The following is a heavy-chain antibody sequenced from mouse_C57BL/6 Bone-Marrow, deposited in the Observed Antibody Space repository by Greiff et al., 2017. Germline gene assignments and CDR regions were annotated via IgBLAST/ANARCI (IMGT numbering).Heavy chain of an antibody. Sequence: VQLQQPGAELVKPGASVKLSCKASGYTFTSYWMPWVKQRPGKGLEWIGMIHPNSGSTNYNEKFTSKATLTVDKSSSTAYMQLSSLTSEDSAVYYCARRSNLKYFDVWGTGTTVTVSS. CDR1: GYTFTSYW. D-gene: IGHD2-5*01. J-gene: IGHJ1*03. CDR2: IHPNSGST. CDR3: ARRSNLKYFDV. V-gene: IGHV1-64*01.